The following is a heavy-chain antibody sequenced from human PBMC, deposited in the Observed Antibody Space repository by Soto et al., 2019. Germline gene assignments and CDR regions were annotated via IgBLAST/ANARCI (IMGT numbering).Heavy chain of an antibody. Sequence: SVKVSCKASGGTFSSYAISWVRQAPGQGLEWMGGIIPIFGTANYAQKFQGRVTITADESTSTAYMELSSLRSEDTAVYYCASAYYYDSSGYTLFDYWAREPWSPSPQ. J-gene: IGHJ4*02. CDR3: ASAYYYDSSGYTLFDY. D-gene: IGHD3-22*01. V-gene: IGHV1-69*13. CDR1: GGTFSSYA. CDR2: IIPIFGTA.